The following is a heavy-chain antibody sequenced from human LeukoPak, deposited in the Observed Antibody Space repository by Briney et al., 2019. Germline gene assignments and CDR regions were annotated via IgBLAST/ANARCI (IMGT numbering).Heavy chain of an antibody. V-gene: IGHV4-34*01. Sequence: TSETLSLTCAVYGGSFSGYYWSWIRQPPGKGLEWIGEINHSGSTNYNPSLKSRVTISVDTSKNQFSLKLSSVTAADTAVYYCARVLRDFWSGYYLGWFDPWGQGTLVTVSS. CDR1: GGSFSGYY. J-gene: IGHJ5*02. D-gene: IGHD3-3*01. CDR3: ARVLRDFWSGYYLGWFDP. CDR2: INHSGST.